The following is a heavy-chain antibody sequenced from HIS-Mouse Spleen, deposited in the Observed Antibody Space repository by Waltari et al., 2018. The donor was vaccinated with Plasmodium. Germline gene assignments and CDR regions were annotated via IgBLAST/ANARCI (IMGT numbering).Heavy chain of an antibody. CDR2: INHSGST. CDR1: GGSFSGYY. CDR3: ARGQLGIDAFDI. D-gene: IGHD7-27*01. V-gene: IGHV4-34*01. Sequence: QVQLQQWGAGLLKPSETLSPTCAVYGGSFSGYYWSWIRQPPGKGLEWIGEINHSGSTNYNPSIKSRVTISVDTSKNQFSLKLSSVTAADTAVYYCARGQLGIDAFDIWGQGTMVTVSS. J-gene: IGHJ3*02.